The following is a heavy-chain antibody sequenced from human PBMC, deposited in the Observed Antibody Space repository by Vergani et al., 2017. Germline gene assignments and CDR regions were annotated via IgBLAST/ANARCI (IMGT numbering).Heavy chain of an antibody. V-gene: IGHV3-9*02. J-gene: IGHJ3*02. CDR2: ISWNSNSI. D-gene: IGHD6-19*01. Sequence: EVQLEESGGGLVLPGRSLRLSCVASGFTSAGYAMHWVRQAPGKGLEWVSGISWNSNSIGYADSVKGRFTISRDNAKNSLYLQMNSLRAEDTAVYYCARERGQWLATFDAFDIWGQGTMVTVSS. CDR3: ARERGQWLATFDAFDI. CDR1: GFTSAGYA.